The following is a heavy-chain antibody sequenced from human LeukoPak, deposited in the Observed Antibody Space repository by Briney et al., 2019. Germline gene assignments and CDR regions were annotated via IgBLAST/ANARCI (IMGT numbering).Heavy chain of an antibody. Sequence: GESLKISCKGSGYSFTSYWIGWVRQMPGKGLEWMGIIYPGDSDTRYSPSFQGQVTISADKSISTAYLQWSSLKASDTAMYYCARGVVGADYYYYMDVWGKGTTVTVSS. CDR2: IYPGDSDT. D-gene: IGHD3-3*01. J-gene: IGHJ6*03. V-gene: IGHV5-51*01. CDR1: GYSFTSYW. CDR3: ARGVVGADYYYYMDV.